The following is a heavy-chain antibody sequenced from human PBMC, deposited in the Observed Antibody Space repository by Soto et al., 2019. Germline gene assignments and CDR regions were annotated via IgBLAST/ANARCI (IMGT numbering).Heavy chain of an antibody. J-gene: IGHJ5*02. CDR3: AKFSSTYCSGGSCYGKGGDWFDP. V-gene: IGHV3-23*01. CDR2: ISGSGGGT. Sequence: GGSLRLSCAASGFTFTSYAMTWVRQAPGKRLEWVSAISGSGGGTYYADSVKGRFTISRDNSKNTLYLQMNSLRAEDTAVFYCAKFSSTYCSGGSCYGKGGDWFDPWGQGTLVTVSS. CDR1: GFTFTSYA. D-gene: IGHD2-15*01.